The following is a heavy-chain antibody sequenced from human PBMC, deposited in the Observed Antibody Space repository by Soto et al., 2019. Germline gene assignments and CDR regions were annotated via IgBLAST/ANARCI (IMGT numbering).Heavy chain of an antibody. D-gene: IGHD2-15*01. CDR3: VRVVEAATRHTGFDA. V-gene: IGHV4-39*01. J-gene: IGHJ4*01. CDR1: GGSIANSHSF. Sequence: SETQSLTSKVSGGSIANSHSFWSSFRQPPARGREFHGIVYYREGTCYNPSLNSRVTVAVDTSKNQVSLRVRSVAVADTVMYYCVRVVEAATRHTGFDAWVHGIVVTVSS. CDR2: VYYREGT.